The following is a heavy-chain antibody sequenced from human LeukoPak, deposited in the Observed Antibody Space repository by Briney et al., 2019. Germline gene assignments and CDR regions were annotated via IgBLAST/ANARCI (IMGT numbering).Heavy chain of an antibody. CDR1: GFTFSSYS. V-gene: IGHV3-48*04. D-gene: IGHD1-26*01. J-gene: IGHJ4*02. Sequence: GGSLRLSCAASGFTFSSYSMNWVRQAPGKGLEWVSYISSSSSTIYYADSVKGRFTISRDNAKNSLYLQMNSLGAEDTAVYYCARVKWEVDYWGQGTLVTVSS. CDR3: ARVKWEVDY. CDR2: ISSSSSTI.